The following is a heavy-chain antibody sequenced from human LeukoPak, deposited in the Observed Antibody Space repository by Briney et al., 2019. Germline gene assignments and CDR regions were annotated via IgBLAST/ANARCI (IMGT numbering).Heavy chain of an antibody. Sequence: ASVKVSCKASGCTFTSYGISWVRQAPGQGLEWMGWISGYNGNTNYGQELQGRVTMTTDTSTSTAYMELRSLRSDDTAVYYCARDYDFWSGHFGGYFDYWGQGTLVSVSS. CDR3: ARDYDFWSGHFGGYFDY. D-gene: IGHD3-3*01. CDR1: GCTFTSYG. J-gene: IGHJ4*02. V-gene: IGHV1-18*01. CDR2: ISGYNGNT.